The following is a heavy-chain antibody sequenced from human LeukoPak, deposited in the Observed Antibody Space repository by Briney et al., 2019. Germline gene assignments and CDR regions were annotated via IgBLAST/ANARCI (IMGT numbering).Heavy chain of an antibody. CDR2: INPNSGGT. V-gene: IGHV1-2*02. J-gene: IGHJ5*02. D-gene: IGHD3-22*01. CDR3: ARVVRWCYDSSGPRFDP. CDR1: GYTFTGYY. Sequence: GASVKVSCKVSGYTFTGYYMHWVRQAPGQGLEWMGWINPNSGGTNYAQKFQGRVTMTRDTSISTAYMELSRLRSDDTAVYYCARVVRWCYDSSGPRFDPWGQGTLVTVSS.